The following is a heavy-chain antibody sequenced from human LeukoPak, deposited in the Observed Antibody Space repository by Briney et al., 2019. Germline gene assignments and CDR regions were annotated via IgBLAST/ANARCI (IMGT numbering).Heavy chain of an antibody. CDR2: INPNSGGT. V-gene: IGHV1-2*02. CDR1: GYTFTVYY. Sequence: GASVTVSCTSSGYTFTVYYMHWVRQAPGQGLEWMGWINPNSGGTNYAQKFQGRVTMTRDTSISTAYMELSRLRSDDTAVYYCARDKGTSYLSSFDYWGQGTLVTVSS. CDR3: ARDKGTSYLSSFDY. D-gene: IGHD6-6*01. J-gene: IGHJ4*02.